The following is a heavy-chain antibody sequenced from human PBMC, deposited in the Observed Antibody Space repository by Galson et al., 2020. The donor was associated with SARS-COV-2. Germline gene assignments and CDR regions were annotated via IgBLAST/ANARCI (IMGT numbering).Heavy chain of an antibody. CDR2: FSRSGGSI. CDR3: AKAENSGSYPYYFDY. Sequence: GGSLRLSCVASGFNFSSYAMSWVRQAPGKGLEWVSSFSRSGGSIYYADSVKGRFTISGDNSKNTLYLQMNSLTAEDTAVYYCAKAENSGSYPYYFDYWGPGTLVTVSS. CDR1: GFNFSSYA. V-gene: IGHV3-23*01. J-gene: IGHJ4*02. D-gene: IGHD1-26*01.